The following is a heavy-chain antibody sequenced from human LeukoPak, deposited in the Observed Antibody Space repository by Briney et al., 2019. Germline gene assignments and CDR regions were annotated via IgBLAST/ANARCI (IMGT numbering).Heavy chain of an antibody. CDR1: GFAFSGYS. Sequence: GSLRLSCAASGFAFSGYSMNWVRQAPGKGLEWVSYISVGSNNIYYADSVKGRFTISRDDANNALYLQMNSLRAEDTAVYYCAPLNWVYPDGFDIWGQGTMVTVSS. CDR3: APLNWVYPDGFDI. J-gene: IGHJ3*02. CDR2: ISVGSNNI. D-gene: IGHD6-13*01. V-gene: IGHV3-48*01.